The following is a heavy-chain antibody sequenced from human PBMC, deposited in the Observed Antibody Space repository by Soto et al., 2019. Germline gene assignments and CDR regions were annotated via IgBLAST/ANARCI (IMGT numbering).Heavy chain of an antibody. CDR3: AYSTGWYRHDV. CDR2: IFHSGDT. J-gene: IGHJ3*01. CDR1: GDSISNSRW. V-gene: IGHV4-4*02. Sequence: QVQLQESGPGLVKPSGTLSLTCAVSGDSISNSRWWTWVRQPPGKGLECIGDIFHSGDTNYNPSLNSRVFISVDKSQNQFSLKVSSVTAAETAVYYCAYSTGWYRHDVWGQGTLVTVSS. D-gene: IGHD6-19*01.